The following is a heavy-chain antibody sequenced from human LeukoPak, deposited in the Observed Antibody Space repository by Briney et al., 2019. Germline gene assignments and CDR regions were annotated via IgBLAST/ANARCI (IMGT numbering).Heavy chain of an antibody. CDR1: GFTVSSHY. CDR2: IYNDDRT. CDR3: ARPMGTNLHFDL. V-gene: IGHV3-53*01. Sequence: GGSLRLSCAASGFTVSSHYINWVRQAPGKGLEWVSIIYNDDRTYYADSVKGRFTISRHNSKNTVYLQMNSLRAEDSAVYYCARPMGTNLHFDLWGQGTLVTVSS. J-gene: IGHJ4*02. D-gene: IGHD7-27*01.